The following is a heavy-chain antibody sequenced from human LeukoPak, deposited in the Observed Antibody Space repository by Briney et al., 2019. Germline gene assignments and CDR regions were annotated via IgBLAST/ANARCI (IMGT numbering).Heavy chain of an antibody. J-gene: IGHJ6*03. CDR2: VTAFNENT. V-gene: IGHV1-18*01. D-gene: IGHD5-24*01. CDR3: ARNTYGYKFSMDV. CDR1: GYTFTTYV. Sequence: ASVKVSCKTSGYTFTTYVFNWVRQAPGQGLEWVGWVTAFNENTHYSRKVQGRVTMTRDTSTSTAYMELRSLRSDDTAVYYCARNTYGYKFSMDVWGKGTTVTVSS.